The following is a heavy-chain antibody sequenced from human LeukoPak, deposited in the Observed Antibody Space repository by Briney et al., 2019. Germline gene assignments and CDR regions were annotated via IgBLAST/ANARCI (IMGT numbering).Heavy chain of an antibody. Sequence: SETLSLTCTVSGVSISSSDSYWGWIRQPPGKGLEWIGSIYYSGNTYYNASLKSQVSISIDTSKNQFSLKLTSVTAADTAVYYCARQTGSGLFILPGGQGTLVTVSS. CDR1: GVSISSSDSY. D-gene: IGHD3/OR15-3a*01. CDR3: ARQTGSGLFILP. J-gene: IGHJ4*02. V-gene: IGHV4-39*01. CDR2: IYYSGNT.